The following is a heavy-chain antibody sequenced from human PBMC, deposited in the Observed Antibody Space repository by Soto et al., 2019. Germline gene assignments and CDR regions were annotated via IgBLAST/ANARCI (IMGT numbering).Heavy chain of an antibody. J-gene: IGHJ4*02. D-gene: IGHD6-13*01. CDR3: SPGRTSSWYNFDY. CDR1: GFTFSNSA. V-gene: IGHV3-23*01. Sequence: EVHLLESGGGLVQPAGSLRLSCVASGFTFSNSAMSWVRQAPGKGLEWVSSIGDSGGPIYYADSVKGRFTISRDNSKNTLYLRMNSLRAEDTAVYYCSPGRTSSWYNFDYWGPGTLVTVTS. CDR2: IGDSGGPI.